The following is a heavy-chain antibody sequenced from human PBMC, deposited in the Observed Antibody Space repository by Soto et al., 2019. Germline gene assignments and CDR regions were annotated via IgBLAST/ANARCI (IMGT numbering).Heavy chain of an antibody. Sequence: SETLSRTCTVSGGSVSSGSYYWSWIRQPPGKGLEWIGYIYYSGSTNYNPSLKSRVTISVDTSKNQFSLKLSSVTAADTAVYYCARNWNYAVFDYWGQGTLVTVSS. J-gene: IGHJ4*02. CDR3: ARNWNYAVFDY. CDR1: GGSVSSGSYY. CDR2: IYYSGST. D-gene: IGHD1-7*01. V-gene: IGHV4-61*01.